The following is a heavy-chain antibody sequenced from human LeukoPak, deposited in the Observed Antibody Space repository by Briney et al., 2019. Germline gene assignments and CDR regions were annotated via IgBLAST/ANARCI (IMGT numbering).Heavy chain of an antibody. D-gene: IGHD2-2*01. Sequence: GASVKVSCKASGYTFTGYYMHWVRQAPGQGLEWMGWINPNSGGTNYAQKFQGRGTMTRDTSISTAYMELSRLRSDDTAVYYCARVGCSSTSCSSWFDPWGQGTLVTVSS. CDR3: ARVGCSSTSCSSWFDP. CDR2: INPNSGGT. V-gene: IGHV1-2*02. J-gene: IGHJ5*02. CDR1: GYTFTGYY.